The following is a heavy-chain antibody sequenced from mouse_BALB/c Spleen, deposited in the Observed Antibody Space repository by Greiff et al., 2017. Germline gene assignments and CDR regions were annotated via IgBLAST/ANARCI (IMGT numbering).Heavy chain of an antibody. Sequence: EVLLVESGGGLVQPGASLKLSCAASGFTFSSYGMSWVRQTPDKRLELVATINSNGGSTYYPDSVKGRFTISRDNAKNTLYLQMSSLKSEDTAMYYCAIDVLVLHSHFDYWGQGTTLTVSS. CDR1: GFTFSSYG. CDR2: INSNGGST. J-gene: IGHJ2*01. D-gene: IGHD1-1*01. CDR3: AIDVLVLHSHFDY. V-gene: IGHV5-6-3*01.